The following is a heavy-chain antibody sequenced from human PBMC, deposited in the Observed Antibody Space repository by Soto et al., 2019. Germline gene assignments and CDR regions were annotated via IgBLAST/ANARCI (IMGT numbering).Heavy chain of an antibody. CDR3: ARNGSYSSSLSQYSGMDV. CDR2: IVPMLGTP. J-gene: IGHJ6*02. V-gene: IGHV1-69*01. D-gene: IGHD1-26*01. Sequence: QVQLVQSGAEVKEPGSSVRVSCKASGGTFDNFIMNWVRQTPGRGLEWMGGIVPMLGTPTYAEKFKGRVTISATGSTSIMYMEVTRLRSEDTAIYYWARNGSYSSSLSQYSGMDVWGQGPTVTVSS. CDR1: GGTFDNFI.